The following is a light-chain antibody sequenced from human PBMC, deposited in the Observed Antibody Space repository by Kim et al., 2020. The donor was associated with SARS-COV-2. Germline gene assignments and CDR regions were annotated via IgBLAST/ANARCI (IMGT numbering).Light chain of an antibody. V-gene: IGLV1-44*01. CDR2: SND. Sequence: GQRCTISCSGSSSNIVSNTVNWYQQLPGTAPKLLIYSNDQRPSGVPDRISGSKSGTSASLAISGLQSEDEADYYCAAWDGSLNAVVFGGGTQLTVL. CDR3: AAWDGSLNAVV. J-gene: IGLJ2*01. CDR1: SSNIVSNT.